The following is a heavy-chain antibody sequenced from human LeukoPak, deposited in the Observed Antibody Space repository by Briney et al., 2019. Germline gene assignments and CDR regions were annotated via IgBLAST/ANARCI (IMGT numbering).Heavy chain of an antibody. CDR1: GVSISSYY. CDR2: IYYSETT. D-gene: IGHD6-13*01. J-gene: IGHJ5*02. CDR3: ARRSSSWKNWFDP. Sequence: PSETLSLTCTVSGVSISSYYWSWIRQPPGEGLEWVGYIYYSETTNYNPPLKSRVTMSVDMSKNQFSLKLSSVTAADTAVYYCARRSSSWKNWFDPWGQGTLVTVSS. V-gene: IGHV4-59*01.